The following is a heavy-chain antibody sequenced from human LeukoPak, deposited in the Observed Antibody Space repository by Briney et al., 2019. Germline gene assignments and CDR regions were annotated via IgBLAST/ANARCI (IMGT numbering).Heavy chain of an antibody. D-gene: IGHD1-26*01. V-gene: IGHV3-48*02. CDR2: ISSSSSTI. CDR1: GFTFSTYS. CDR3: ARDSIVGASTDFDY. J-gene: IGHJ4*02. Sequence: GSLRLSCAASGFTFSTYSMNWVRQAPGKGLEWVPYISSSSSTIYYADSLKGRFTISRDNAKNSLYLQMNSLRDEDTAVYYCARDSIVGASTDFDYWGQGTLVTVSS.